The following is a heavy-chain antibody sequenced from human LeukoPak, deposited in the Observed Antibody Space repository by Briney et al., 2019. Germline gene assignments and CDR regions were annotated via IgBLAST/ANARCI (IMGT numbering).Heavy chain of an antibody. Sequence: VASVKVSCKASGYTFTSYVISWVRQAPGQGLEWMGWISAYNGNTNYSQKLQGRVTMTTNTSTSTAYMEPRSLSSDHTAVYYCARVPIVVVTADIFHWGQGPLVTVSS. CDR3: ARVPIVVVTADIFH. V-gene: IGHV1-18*01. J-gene: IGHJ4*02. D-gene: IGHD2-2*02. CDR1: GYTFTSYV. CDR2: ISAYNGNT.